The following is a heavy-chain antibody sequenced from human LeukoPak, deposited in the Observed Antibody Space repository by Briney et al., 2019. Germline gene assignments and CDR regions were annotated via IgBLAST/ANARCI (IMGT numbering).Heavy chain of an antibody. Sequence: ASVKVSCKVSGYTLTELSMHWVRQAPGKGLEWMGGFDPEDGETINAQKFQGRVTMTEDTSTDTAYMELSSLRSEDTAVYYCATDSYYYDSSGYQWGQGTLVTVSS. CDR2: FDPEDGET. D-gene: IGHD3-22*01. CDR3: ATDSYYYDSSGYQ. V-gene: IGHV1-24*01. J-gene: IGHJ4*02. CDR1: GYTLTELS.